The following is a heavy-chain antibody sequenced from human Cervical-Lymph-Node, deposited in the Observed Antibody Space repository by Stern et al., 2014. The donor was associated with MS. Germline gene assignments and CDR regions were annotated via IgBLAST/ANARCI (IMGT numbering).Heavy chain of an antibody. CDR3: ARHVQGFDY. Sequence: DQLVQSGAEVKKPGESLKISCKLSGYSFTIYYIAWVRQMPGKGLEWMGLIYPYASATTYSPSFQGQVTISADKSITTACLQWSGLRASDAAMYYCARHVQGFDYWGQGTLVTVSS. V-gene: IGHV5-51*01. CDR1: GYSFTIYY. CDR2: IYPYASAT. J-gene: IGHJ4*02.